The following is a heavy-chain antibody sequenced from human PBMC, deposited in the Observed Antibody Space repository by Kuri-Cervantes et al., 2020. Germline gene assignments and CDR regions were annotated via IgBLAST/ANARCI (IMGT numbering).Heavy chain of an antibody. Sequence: ASVKVSCKASGGTFSSYAISRVRQAPGQGLEWLGIINPSGGSTSYAQKFQGRVTMTRDTSTSTVYMELSSLRSEDTAVYYCARDLTDPTDYWGQGTLVTVSS. CDR2: INPSGGST. CDR1: GGTFSSYA. D-gene: IGHD3-9*01. V-gene: IGHV1-46*01. CDR3: ARDLTDPTDY. J-gene: IGHJ4*02.